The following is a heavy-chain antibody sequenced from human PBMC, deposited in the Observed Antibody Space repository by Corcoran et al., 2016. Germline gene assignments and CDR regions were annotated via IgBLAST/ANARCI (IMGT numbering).Heavy chain of an antibody. D-gene: IGHD2-2*03. CDR3: TRVDGYCSSTSYCYYYYGMDV. V-gene: IGHV3-33*01. CDR1: GFTFSSYG. CDR2: IWYEGSNK. J-gene: IGHJ6*02. Sequence: QVQLVESGGGVVQPGRSLRLSCAASGFTFSSYGMHWVRQAPGKGLEWVAVIWYEGSNKYYADSVKGRFTISRDNSKNTLYLQMNSLRAEYTAVYYWTRVDGYCSSTSYCYYYYGMDVWGQGTTVTVSS.